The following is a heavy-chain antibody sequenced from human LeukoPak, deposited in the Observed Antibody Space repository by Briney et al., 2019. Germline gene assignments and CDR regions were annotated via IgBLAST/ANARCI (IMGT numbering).Heavy chain of an antibody. CDR3: ARSVGWLQEYDY. V-gene: IGHV4-59*08. Sequence: SETLSLTCTVSGGSISSYYWSWIRQPPGKGLEWIGYIYYSRSTNYNPSLKSRVTISVDTSKNQFSLKLSSVTAADTAVYYCARSVGWLQEYDYWGQGTLVTVSS. CDR1: GGSISSYY. J-gene: IGHJ4*02. CDR2: IYYSRST. D-gene: IGHD5-24*01.